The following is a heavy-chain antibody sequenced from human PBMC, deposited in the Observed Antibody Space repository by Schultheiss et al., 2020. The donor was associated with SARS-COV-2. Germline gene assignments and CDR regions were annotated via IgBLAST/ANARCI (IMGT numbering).Heavy chain of an antibody. CDR1: GFSLSTTAEG. V-gene: IGHV2-5*02. Sequence: SGPTLVKPTQTLTLTCSFSGFSLSTTAEGVAWIRQPPGKALEWLAVIYWDDDKRYSPSLKSRLTITKDTSKNQVVLTMTNMDPVDTATYYCARLLSSRSGWYYFDYWGQGTLVTVSS. D-gene: IGHD6-19*01. CDR2: IYWDDDK. J-gene: IGHJ4*02. CDR3: ARLLSSRSGWYYFDY.